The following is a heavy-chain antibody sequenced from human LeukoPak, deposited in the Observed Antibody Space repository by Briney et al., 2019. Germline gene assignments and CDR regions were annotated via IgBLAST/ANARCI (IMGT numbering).Heavy chain of an antibody. CDR1: GGTFSSYA. CDR2: IIPIFGTA. J-gene: IGHJ4*02. D-gene: IGHD6-13*01. Sequence: SVKVSCKASGGTFSSYAISWLRQAPGQGLEWMGGIIPIFGTANYAQKFQGRVTITADESTSTAYMELSSLRSEDTAVYYCARDRGDWQHLVLDYWGQGTLVTVSS. V-gene: IGHV1-69*01. CDR3: ARDRGDWQHLVLDY.